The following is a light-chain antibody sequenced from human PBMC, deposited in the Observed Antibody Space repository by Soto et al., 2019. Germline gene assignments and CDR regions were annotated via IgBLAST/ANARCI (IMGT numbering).Light chain of an antibody. J-gene: IGKJ1*01. CDR1: QSIGNW. CDR2: KAF. CDR3: HQAHPDLSVT. V-gene: IGKV1-5*03. Sequence: DIQMTQSPSILSASLADRATITCRASQSIGNWLAWYQQKPGKGPKLLIYKAFSFESGVTSRFSGSASGTEFTLTISTLQPSDLATDYWHQAHPDLSVTFSQGTKVEIK.